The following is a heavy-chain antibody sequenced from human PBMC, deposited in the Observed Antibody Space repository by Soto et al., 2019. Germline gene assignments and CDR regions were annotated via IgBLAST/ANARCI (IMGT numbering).Heavy chain of an antibody. J-gene: IGHJ3*02. CDR1: GFTFSTYA. V-gene: IGHV3-23*01. CDR3: ARPNLGDYVRWAFDI. CDR2: IRGGGDTT. D-gene: IGHD4-17*01. Sequence: EVQLLESGGGLVQPGGSLRLSCAASGFTFSTYAMSWVRQAPGKGLEWVSAIRGGGDTTYYADSVKGRFIISRDNSKNTLYLQIRSLRAEDTAVYYCARPNLGDYVRWAFDIWGQGTVVTVSS.